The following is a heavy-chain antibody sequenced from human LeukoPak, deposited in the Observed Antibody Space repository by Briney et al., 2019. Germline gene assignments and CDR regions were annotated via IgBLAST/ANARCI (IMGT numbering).Heavy chain of an antibody. Sequence: SQTLCLTCTVSGGSISSGSYYWTWIRQPAGKGLECIGRIHTSGSPKYNPSLKSRVTIPLDTSKNQFSLKVTSVTAADMAVYYCVRVEAGAAAFYFDHWGRGTLVTVSS. CDR2: IHTSGSP. J-gene: IGHJ4*02. V-gene: IGHV4-61*02. CDR1: GGSISSGSYY. CDR3: VRVEAGAAAFYFDH. D-gene: IGHD6-13*01.